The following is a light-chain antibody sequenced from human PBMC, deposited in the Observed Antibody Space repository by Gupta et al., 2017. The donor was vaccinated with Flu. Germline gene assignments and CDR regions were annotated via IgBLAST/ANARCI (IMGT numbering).Light chain of an antibody. Sequence: QSALTQPASVSGSPGQSITISCTGTNSDVGGYHFVSWYQHHPGRAPKLLIYEVTKRPSEISDRFSGSKSGNTASLTISGLQPEDEADYFCSSLTDANTRVFGSGSRVTVL. J-gene: IGLJ1*01. V-gene: IGLV2-14*01. CDR2: EVT. CDR1: NSDVGGYHF. CDR3: SSLTDANTRV.